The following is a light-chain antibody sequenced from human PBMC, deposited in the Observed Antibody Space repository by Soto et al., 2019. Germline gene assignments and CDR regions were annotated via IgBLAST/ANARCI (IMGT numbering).Light chain of an antibody. CDR1: QRISSW. CDR2: KAS. CDR3: QQYNSYQWT. V-gene: IGKV1-5*03. Sequence: DIQMTQSPATLSASVGDRVTITCRASQRISSWLAWYQQKPGKAPKLLIHKASTLESGVSSRFSGSGSGTEFTLTISSLQPDDFATYYCQQYNSYQWTFGQGTKVEIQ. J-gene: IGKJ1*01.